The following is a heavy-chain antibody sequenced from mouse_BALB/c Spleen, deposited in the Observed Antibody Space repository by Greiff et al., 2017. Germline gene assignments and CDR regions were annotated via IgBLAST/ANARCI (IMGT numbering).Heavy chain of an antibody. CDR2: INPSNGGT. Sequence: QVQLKESGAELVKPGASVKLSCKASGYTFTSYYMYWVKQRPGQGLEWIGEINPSNGGTNFNEKFKSKATLTVDKSSSTAYMQLSSLTSEDSAVYYCTRGVYYGNYPFAYWGQGTLVTVSA. D-gene: IGHD2-1*01. CDR3: TRGVYYGNYPFAY. V-gene: IGHV1S81*02. J-gene: IGHJ3*01. CDR1: GYTFTSYY.